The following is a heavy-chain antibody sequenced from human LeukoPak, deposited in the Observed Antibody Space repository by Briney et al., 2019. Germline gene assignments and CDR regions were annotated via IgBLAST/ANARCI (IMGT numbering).Heavy chain of an antibody. CDR1: GFTFGSYA. CDR3: ARDGGTGTTGSDY. Sequence: GGSLRLSCAASGFTFGSYAMHWVRQAPGKGLEWVAVISYDGSNKYYADSVKGRFTISRDNSKNTLYLQMNSLRAEDTAVYYCARDGGTGTTGSDYWGQGTLVTVSS. V-gene: IGHV3-30*14. CDR2: ISYDGSNK. J-gene: IGHJ4*02. D-gene: IGHD1-1*01.